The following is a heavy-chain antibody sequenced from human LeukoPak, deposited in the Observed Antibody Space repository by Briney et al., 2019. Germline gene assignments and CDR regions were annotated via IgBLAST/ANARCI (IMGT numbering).Heavy chain of an antibody. D-gene: IGHD3-10*01. V-gene: IGHV4-39*01. CDR3: TRRHYYGSSYYGMDV. J-gene: IGHJ6*02. Sequence: PSETLSLTCTVSGGSISSSSDYWGWIRQPPGKGLEWFGSISSSGSTYHNPSLKPRVTISVDTSKNQSSPKLSSVTAAETAVYYCTRRHYYGSSYYGMDVWGQGTTVTVSS. CDR1: GGSISSSSDY. CDR2: ISSSGST.